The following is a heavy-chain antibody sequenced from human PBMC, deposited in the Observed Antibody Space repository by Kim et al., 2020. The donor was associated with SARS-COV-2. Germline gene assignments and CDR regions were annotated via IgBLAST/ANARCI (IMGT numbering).Heavy chain of an antibody. CDR3: AKDDCGGSCLDAFDI. CDR2: ISYDGSDK. D-gene: IGHD2-15*01. J-gene: IGHJ3*02. V-gene: IGHV3-30*18. CDR1: GFTFSSYG. Sequence: GGSLRLSCAASGFTFSSYGMHWVRQAPGKGLEWVAVISYDGSDKYYADSVKGRSTISRDNSKNTLYLQMNSLRAEDTAVYYCAKDDCGGSCLDAFDIWGQGTMVTVSS.